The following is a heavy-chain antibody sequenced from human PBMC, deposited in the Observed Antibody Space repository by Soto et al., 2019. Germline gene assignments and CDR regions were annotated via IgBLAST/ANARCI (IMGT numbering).Heavy chain of an antibody. D-gene: IGHD5-18*01. Sequence: NPSATRARSWAVYGGSFSCYYWSWSRQPPGKGLEWMGEINHSGSTNYNPSLKSRVTISVDTSKNQFSLKLSSVTAADTAVYYCAGVKQLVLLGYSYGYFDYWGQGTLVTVSS. CDR1: GGSFSCYY. J-gene: IGHJ4*02. CDR3: AGVKQLVLLGYSYGYFDY. V-gene: IGHV4-34*01. CDR2: INHSGST.